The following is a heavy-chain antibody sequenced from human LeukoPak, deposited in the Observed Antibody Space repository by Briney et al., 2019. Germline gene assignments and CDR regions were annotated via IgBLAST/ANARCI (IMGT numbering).Heavy chain of an antibody. V-gene: IGHV4-39*01. J-gene: IGHJ5*02. D-gene: IGHD2/OR15-2a*01. CDR2: IYYSGST. CDR1: GGSISSSIYY. CDR3: ARHSRPFPGWFDP. Sequence: MSSETLSLTCTVSGGSISSSIYYWGWIRQPPGKGLEWIGSIYYSGSTYYNPSLKSRVTISVDTSKNQFSLKLSSVTAADTAVYYCARHSRPFPGWFDPWGQGTLVTVSS.